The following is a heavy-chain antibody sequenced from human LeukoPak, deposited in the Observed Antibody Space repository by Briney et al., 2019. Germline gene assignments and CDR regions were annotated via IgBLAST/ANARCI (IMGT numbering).Heavy chain of an antibody. V-gene: IGHV1-69*01. Sequence: GASVKVSCKASGGTFSSYAISWVRQAPGQGLEWMGGIIPIFGTANYAQKFQGRVTITADESTSTAYMGLSSLRSEDTAVYYCATGGVQLWLRTDYWGQGTLVTVSS. CDR2: IIPIFGTA. J-gene: IGHJ4*02. D-gene: IGHD5-18*01. CDR3: ATGGVQLWLRTDY. CDR1: GGTFSSYA.